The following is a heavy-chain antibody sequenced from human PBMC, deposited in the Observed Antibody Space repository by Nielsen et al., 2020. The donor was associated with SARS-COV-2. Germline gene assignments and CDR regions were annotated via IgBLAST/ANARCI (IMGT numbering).Heavy chain of an antibody. D-gene: IGHD3-10*01. CDR3: AREGAYGYYFDY. CDR2: ISWNSGSI. CDR1: GFTFDDYA. J-gene: IGHJ4*02. V-gene: IGHV3-9*01. Sequence: SLKISCAASGFTFDDYAMHWVRQAPGKGLEWVSGISWNSGSIGYADSVKGRFTISRDNSKNTLYLQMNSLRAEDTAVYYCAREGAYGYYFDYWGQGTLVTVSS.